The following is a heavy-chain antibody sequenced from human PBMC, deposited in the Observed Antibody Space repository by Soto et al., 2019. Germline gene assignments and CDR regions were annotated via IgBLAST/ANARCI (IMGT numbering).Heavy chain of an antibody. V-gene: IGHV3-23*01. CDR3: ANSRDGYFCYMDV. Sequence: EVQLLESGGGLVQPGGSLRLSCAASGFNFRNYAMTWVRQAPGKGLEWVSGMSGSGGRTYYAESVKGRFTVSRDDSQNTLYLQINSLRVEDTAVYYCANSRDGYFCYMDVWGIWTTVTVSS. J-gene: IGHJ6*03. CDR2: MSGSGGRT. CDR1: GFNFRNYA.